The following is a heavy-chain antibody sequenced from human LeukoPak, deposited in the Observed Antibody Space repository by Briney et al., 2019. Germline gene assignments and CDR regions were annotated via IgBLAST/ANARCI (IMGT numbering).Heavy chain of an antibody. Sequence: GGSLRLSCAASGFTFDDYAMHWVRQAPGKGLEWVSLISGDGGSTYYADSVKGRFTISRDNSKNSLYLQMNSLRTEDTALYYCAKIGFGDFSYYFDYWGQGTLVTVSS. D-gene: IGHD3-10*01. J-gene: IGHJ4*02. CDR2: ISGDGGST. CDR1: GFTFDDYA. CDR3: AKIGFGDFSYYFDY. V-gene: IGHV3-43*02.